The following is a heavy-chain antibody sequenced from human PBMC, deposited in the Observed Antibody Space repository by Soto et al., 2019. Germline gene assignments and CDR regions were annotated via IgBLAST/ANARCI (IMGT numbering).Heavy chain of an antibody. Sequence: QVALVESGGGVVRPGRSLRLSCGASGFSFSKYGMHWVRQGPGEGLEWLSLISYDGSEKWYAESVKGRFTISRDNSKNTLYLQMNSLRGDDTAVYFCAKGYEVSPPVASAWYSNYFYGVDVWGRGTTVTVSS. J-gene: IGHJ6*02. CDR3: AKGYEVSPPVASAWYSNYFYGVDV. D-gene: IGHD6-19*01. V-gene: IGHV3-30*18. CDR1: GFSFSKYG. CDR2: ISYDGSEK.